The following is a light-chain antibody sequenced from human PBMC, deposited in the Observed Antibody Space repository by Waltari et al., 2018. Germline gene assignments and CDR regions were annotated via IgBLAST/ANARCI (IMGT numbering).Light chain of an antibody. V-gene: IGLV2-14*03. Sequence: QSALTQPASVTGSHGQSVTISCTGTSSDIGVYNFVSWYQQHPGKAPKLMIYDVTNRPSGVSDRFSASKSGNTASLTISGLQAEDEGDYYCSSYTSSSTVVFGGGTKLTVL. CDR3: SSYTSSSTVV. J-gene: IGLJ2*01. CDR1: SSDIGVYNF. CDR2: DVT.